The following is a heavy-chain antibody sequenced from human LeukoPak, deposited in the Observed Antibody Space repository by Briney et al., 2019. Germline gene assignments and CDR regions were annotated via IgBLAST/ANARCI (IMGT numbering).Heavy chain of an antibody. D-gene: IGHD6-6*01. CDR1: GFTFSSYE. Sequence: PGGSLRLSCAASGFTFSSYEMNWVRQAPGKGLEWVSYISTRGSTEYYADSVKGRFTISRDNAKNSLSLQMNSLRAEDTAVYYCASWTSSSSNYWGQGTLVTVSS. V-gene: IGHV3-48*03. J-gene: IGHJ4*02. CDR3: ASWTSSSSNY. CDR2: ISTRGSTE.